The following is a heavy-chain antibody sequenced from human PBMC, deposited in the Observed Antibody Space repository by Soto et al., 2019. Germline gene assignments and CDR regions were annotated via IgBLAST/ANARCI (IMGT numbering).Heavy chain of an antibody. Sequence: QVQLVQSGAEVKKPGASVKVSCKASGYTFTSYGISWVRQAPGQGLEWMGWISAYNGNTNYAQKLQGRVTMTTDTSTSTAYMELRSLRSDDTAVYYCARDLEAYCSSTSCYGGSWFDPWGQGTLVTVSS. CDR2: ISAYNGNT. CDR1: GYTFTSYG. J-gene: IGHJ5*02. CDR3: ARDLEAYCSSTSCYGGSWFDP. V-gene: IGHV1-18*01. D-gene: IGHD2-2*01.